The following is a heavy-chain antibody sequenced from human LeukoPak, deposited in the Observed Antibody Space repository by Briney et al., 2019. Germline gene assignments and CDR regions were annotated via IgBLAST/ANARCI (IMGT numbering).Heavy chain of an antibody. Sequence: PGRSLRLSCVVSAFTFSGYSMHWVRQAPGKGLEWVAFISHDGSNKYCADSLKGRFTISRDNSKNTLCLQMNSLRPEDTAVYYCARVGYDYNWYDAFDIWGQGTMVTVSS. CDR1: AFTFSGYS. J-gene: IGHJ3*02. CDR3: ARVGYDYNWYDAFDI. CDR2: ISHDGSNK. V-gene: IGHV3-30*04. D-gene: IGHD1-1*01.